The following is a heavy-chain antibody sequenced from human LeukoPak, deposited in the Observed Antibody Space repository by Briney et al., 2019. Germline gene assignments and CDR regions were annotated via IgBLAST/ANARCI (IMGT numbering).Heavy chain of an antibody. CDR2: IIPIFGTA. CDR3: ARDQAAAGLYYYYGMDV. CDR1: GGTFSSYA. D-gene: IGHD6-13*01. Sequence: SVKVSCKASGGTFSSYAISWVRQAPGQGLEWMGGIIPIFGTANYAQKFQGRVTITADESTSTAYMELSSLRSEDTAVYYCARDQAAAGLYYYYGMDVWGQGTTVTVSS. J-gene: IGHJ6*02. V-gene: IGHV1-69*13.